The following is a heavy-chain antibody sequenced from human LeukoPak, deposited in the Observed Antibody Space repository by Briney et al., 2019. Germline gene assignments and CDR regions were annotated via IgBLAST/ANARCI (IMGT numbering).Heavy chain of an antibody. Sequence: GGSLRLSCTASGFTFGDYAMSWVRQAPGQGLEWVGFIRSKAYGGTTEYTASVKGRFTISRDYSKRIPYLQMNTLKNEDTAVYYCTRDGYDSSGYYYVFDYWGQGTLVTVSS. CDR1: GFTFGDYA. J-gene: IGHJ4*02. D-gene: IGHD3-22*01. V-gene: IGHV3-49*04. CDR3: TRDGYDSSGYYYVFDY. CDR2: IRSKAYGGTT.